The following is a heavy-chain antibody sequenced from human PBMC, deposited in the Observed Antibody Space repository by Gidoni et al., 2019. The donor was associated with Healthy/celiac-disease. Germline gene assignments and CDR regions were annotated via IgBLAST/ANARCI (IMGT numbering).Heavy chain of an antibody. CDR2: ISGSGGST. Sequence: EVQLLESGGGLVQPGGSLRLSCSASGFTFSSYAMSWVRQAPGKGLEWVSAISGSGGSTYYADSVKGRFTISRDNSKNTLYLQMNSLRAEETAVYYCAKDSLGWFGAPGYFDYWGQGTLVTVSS. D-gene: IGHD3-10*01. CDR3: AKDSLGWFGAPGYFDY. CDR1: GFTFSSYA. V-gene: IGHV3-23*01. J-gene: IGHJ4*02.